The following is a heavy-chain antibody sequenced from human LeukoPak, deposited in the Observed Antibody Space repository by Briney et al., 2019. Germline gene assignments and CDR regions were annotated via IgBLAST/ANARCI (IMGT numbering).Heavy chain of an antibody. V-gene: IGHV1-69*04. Sequence: SVKVSCKASGGTFSSYAISWVRQAPGQGLEWMGRIIPILGIANYAQKFQGRVTITADKSTSTAYMELSSLKSEDTAVYYCASLGGNITWGQGTLVTVSS. CDR2: IIPILGIA. J-gene: IGHJ5*02. CDR1: GGTFSSYA. D-gene: IGHD4-23*01. CDR3: ASLGGNIT.